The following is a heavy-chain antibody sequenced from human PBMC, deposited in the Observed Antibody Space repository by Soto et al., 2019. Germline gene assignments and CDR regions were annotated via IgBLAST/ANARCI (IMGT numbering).Heavy chain of an antibody. V-gene: IGHV1-69*01. CDR1: GGTFSRYG. D-gene: IGHD1-26*01. CDR2: IIPIFGTT. Sequence: QVQLVQSGAEVKKPGSSVKVSCTASGGTFSRYGFTWVRQAPGQGFQWMGGIIPIFGTTHYEQNFQGRLSITADEATSTVYMELSSLRSDDTAIYFCARTYYQWEALHYFDFWGQVTLVTVSS. J-gene: IGHJ4*02. CDR3: ARTYYQWEALHYFDF.